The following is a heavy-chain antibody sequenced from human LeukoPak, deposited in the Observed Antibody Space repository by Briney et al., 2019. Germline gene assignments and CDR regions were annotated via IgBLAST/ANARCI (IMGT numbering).Heavy chain of an antibody. CDR3: ARYDSSGYYYYFDY. D-gene: IGHD3-22*01. J-gene: IGHJ4*02. Sequence: PGGSLRLSCAASGFTVSSNYMSWVRQAPGKGLEWVPVIYSGGSTYYADSVKGRFTISRDNSKNTLYLQMNSLRAEDTAVYYCARYDSSGYYYYFDYWGQGTLVTVSS. CDR1: GFTVSSNY. V-gene: IGHV3-53*01. CDR2: IYSGGST.